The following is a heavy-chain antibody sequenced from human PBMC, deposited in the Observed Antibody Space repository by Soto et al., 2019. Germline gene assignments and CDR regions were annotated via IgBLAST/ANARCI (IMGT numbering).Heavy chain of an antibody. CDR1: GGSISSYY. Sequence: PSETLSLTCTVSGGSISSYYWSWIRQPPGKGLEWIGYIYYSGSTNYNPSLKSRVTISVDTSKNQFSLKLSSVTAADTAVYYCARDSRTYYYDSSIGGAFDIWGQGTMVTVSS. V-gene: IGHV4-59*01. CDR2: IYYSGST. D-gene: IGHD3-22*01. CDR3: ARDSRTYYYDSSIGGAFDI. J-gene: IGHJ3*02.